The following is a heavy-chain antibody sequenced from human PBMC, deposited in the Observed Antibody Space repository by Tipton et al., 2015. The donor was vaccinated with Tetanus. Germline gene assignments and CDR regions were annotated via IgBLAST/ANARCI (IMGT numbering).Heavy chain of an antibody. D-gene: IGHD3-3*01. J-gene: IGHJ4*02. CDR2: IYESGDT. CDR3: ARHQSGYFTPFDY. CDR1: GASIRGGTFY. V-gene: IGHV4-39*01. Sequence: LRLSCTVSGASIRGGTFYWGWIRQPPGKGLEWIGSIYESGDTYYIPSLKSRVTISVDTSTNQLSLTLNSMAAADTGVYYCARHQSGYFTPFDYWGQGNLVTVSS.